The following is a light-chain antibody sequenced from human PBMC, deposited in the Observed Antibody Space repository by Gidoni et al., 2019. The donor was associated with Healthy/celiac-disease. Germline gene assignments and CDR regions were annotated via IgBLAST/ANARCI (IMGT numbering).Light chain of an antibody. CDR1: QGISSY. Sequence: AIRMTQSPSSFSASTGDRVTITCRASQGISSYLAWYQQKPVKAPKLLIYAASTLQSGVPSRFSGSGSGTDFTLTISCLQSEEFATYYCQQYYSYLTFGGGTKVEIK. CDR3: QQYYSYLT. CDR2: AAS. V-gene: IGKV1-8*01. J-gene: IGKJ4*01.